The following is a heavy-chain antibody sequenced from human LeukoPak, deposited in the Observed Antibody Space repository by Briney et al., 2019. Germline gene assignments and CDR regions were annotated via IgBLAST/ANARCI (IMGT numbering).Heavy chain of an antibody. J-gene: IGHJ4*02. CDR3: ARRLSGGSYTDHFDY. CDR2: IYPGDSDT. V-gene: IGHV5-51*01. Sequence: GESLKISCKGSGYSFTSYWIGWVRQMPGKGLEWMGIIYPGDSDTRYSPSFQGHVTISADKSISTAYLQWSSLKASDTAMYYCARRLSGGSYTDHFDYWGQGTLVTVSS. D-gene: IGHD1-26*01. CDR1: GYSFTSYW.